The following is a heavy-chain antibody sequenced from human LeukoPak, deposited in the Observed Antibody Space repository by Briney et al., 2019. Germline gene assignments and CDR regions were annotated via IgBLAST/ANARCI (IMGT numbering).Heavy chain of an antibody. CDR1: GFTFSSYG. V-gene: IGHV3-21*01. Sequence: GGSLRLSCAASGFTFSSYGMNWVRQAPGKGLEWVSSISSSSSYIYYADSVKGRFTISRDNAKNSLYLQMNSLRAEDTAVYYCARDGPYDFWSGYYSAYNWFDPWGQGTLVTVSS. J-gene: IGHJ5*02. D-gene: IGHD3-3*01. CDR2: ISSSSSYI. CDR3: ARDGPYDFWSGYYSAYNWFDP.